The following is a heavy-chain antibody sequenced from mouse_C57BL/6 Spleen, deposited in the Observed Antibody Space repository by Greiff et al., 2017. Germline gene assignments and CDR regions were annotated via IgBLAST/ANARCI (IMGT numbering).Heavy chain of an antibody. J-gene: IGHJ3*01. CDR1: GYTFTSYW. CDR3: ARWSSSVYAY. CDR2: IDPSDSYT. V-gene: IGHV1-69*01. Sequence: QVQLQQPGAELVMPGASVKLSCKASGYTFTSYWMHWVKQRPGQGLEWIGEIDPSDSYTNYNQKFKGKSTLTVEKSSSTAYMQLSSLTSEDSAVYYCARWSSSVYAYWGQGTLVTVSA.